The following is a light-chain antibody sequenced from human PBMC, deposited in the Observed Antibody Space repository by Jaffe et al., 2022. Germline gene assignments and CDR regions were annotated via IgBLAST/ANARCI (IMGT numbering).Light chain of an antibody. Sequence: EIVLTQSPATLSLSPGERAVLSCRASQGVSKYLAWYQQKPGQAPRLLIYDASNRATGIPARFSGSGSGADFTLTISSLEPEDFAVYYCQQRSDWPTITFGQGTRLEI. CDR1: QGVSKY. CDR3: QQRSDWPTIT. CDR2: DAS. J-gene: IGKJ5*01. V-gene: IGKV3-11*01.